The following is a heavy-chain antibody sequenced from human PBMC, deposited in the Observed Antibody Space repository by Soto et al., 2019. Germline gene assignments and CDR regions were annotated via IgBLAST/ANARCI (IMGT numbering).Heavy chain of an antibody. CDR1: GGSISNRNW. V-gene: IGHV4-4*02. CDR3: AHRPIVGAAI. Sequence: QVQLQESGPGLVKPSGTLSLTCGVFGGSISNRNWWTWVRQPPGKGLEWIGEIYHSVSTNYNSSLMSRVTISLDKVNTQFSLKLTYVTAADTAVYYCAHRPIVGAAIWGQGTLVTVSS. CDR2: IYHSVST. D-gene: IGHD1-26*01. J-gene: IGHJ4*02.